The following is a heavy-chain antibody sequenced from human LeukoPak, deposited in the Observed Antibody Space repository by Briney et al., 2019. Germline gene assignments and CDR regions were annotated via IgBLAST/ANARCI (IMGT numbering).Heavy chain of an antibody. CDR1: AGSFSGYY. Sequence: SETLSLTCSVYAGSFSGYYWSWIRQPPGKGLEWIGEINHSGSTNYNPSLKSRVTISVDTSKNQFSLKLSSVTAADTAVYYCARDVWSGSNDAFDIWGQGTMVTVSS. J-gene: IGHJ3*02. V-gene: IGHV4-34*01. CDR2: INHSGST. CDR3: ARDVWSGSNDAFDI. D-gene: IGHD3-3*01.